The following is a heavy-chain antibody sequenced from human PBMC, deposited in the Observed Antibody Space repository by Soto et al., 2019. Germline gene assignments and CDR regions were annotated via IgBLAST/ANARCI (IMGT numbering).Heavy chain of an antibody. V-gene: IGHV3-21*01. CDR1: GFTFSSYS. J-gene: IGHJ5*02. CDR3: ARSPYYHDCSVYFSP. Sequence: PGGSLRLSCAASGFTFSSYSMNWVRQAPGKGLEWVSSISSSSSYIYYADSVKGPFTLSRDNAQNSLYLQMNSLRAQDTAFYYCARSPYYHDCSVYFSPWGQGT. D-gene: IGHD3-22*01. CDR2: ISSSSSYI.